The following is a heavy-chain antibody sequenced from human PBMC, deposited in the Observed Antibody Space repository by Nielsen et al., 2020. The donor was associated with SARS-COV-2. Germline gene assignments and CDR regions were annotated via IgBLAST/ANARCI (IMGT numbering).Heavy chain of an antibody. J-gene: IGHJ6*03. CDR1: GYTFTGYY. CDR3: ARDRGSSSWLGGYYYYYMDV. V-gene: IGHV1-2*06. D-gene: IGHD6-13*01. Sequence: ASVKVSCKASGYTFTGYYMHWVRQAPGQGLEWMGRINPNSGGTNYAQKFQGRVTMTRDTSISTAYMELRSLRSDDTAVYYCARDRGSSSWLGGYYYYYMDVWGKGTTVTVSS. CDR2: INPNSGGT.